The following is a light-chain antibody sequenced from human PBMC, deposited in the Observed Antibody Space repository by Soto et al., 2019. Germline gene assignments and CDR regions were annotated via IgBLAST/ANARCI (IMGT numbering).Light chain of an antibody. V-gene: IGKV3-15*01. CDR1: QSVSSK. CDR3: QPYNNWPRT. J-gene: IGKJ1*01. CDR2: DTS. Sequence: EIMRTQFRAPLSLSPEERATLSCRASQSVSSKVAWYQQKPGQAPRLLIYDTSTRATGVPTRFSGSRSGAEFTLTINSLQSEDFAVYYCQPYNNWPRTFGQGTKVDIK.